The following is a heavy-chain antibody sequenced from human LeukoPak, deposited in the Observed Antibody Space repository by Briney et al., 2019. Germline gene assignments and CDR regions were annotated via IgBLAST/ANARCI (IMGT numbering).Heavy chain of an antibody. D-gene: IGHD2-2*01. V-gene: IGHV4-34*01. Sequence: SETLSLTCAVYGGSFSGYYWSWIRQPPGKGLEWIGEINHSGSTNYNPSLKSRVTISVVTSKNQFSLKLSSVTAADTAVYYCARAPANGPAARIFDYWGQGTLVTVSS. J-gene: IGHJ4*02. CDR3: ARAPANGPAARIFDY. CDR1: GGSFSGYY. CDR2: INHSGST.